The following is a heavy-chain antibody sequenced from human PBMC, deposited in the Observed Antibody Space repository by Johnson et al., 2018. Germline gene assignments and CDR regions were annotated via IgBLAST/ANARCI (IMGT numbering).Heavy chain of an antibody. J-gene: IGHJ3*02. Sequence: QVQLVESGGGVVQPGRSRRLSCEASGFNFSTYGMHWVRQAPGKGLEWVAVLSYEGSNKYYSDSVQGRFTIYRDNSKNTLYLQMNRQRTVDSAVYYCAKIVPISTSAFDIWGQGTTLIVS. CDR1: GFNFSTYG. CDR3: AKIVPISTSAFDI. V-gene: IGHV3-30*18. CDR2: LSYEGSNK. D-gene: IGHD2/OR15-2a*01.